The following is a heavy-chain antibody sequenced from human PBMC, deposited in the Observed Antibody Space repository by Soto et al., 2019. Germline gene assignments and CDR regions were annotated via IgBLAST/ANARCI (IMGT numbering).Heavy chain of an antibody. V-gene: IGHV4-30-4*01. Sequence: SETLSLTCTVSGGSISSGGEYRSWIRQPPGKGLEWIGYIYYSGSTYYNPSFKSRVSISVDTSKNQFSLKLSSVTAAGTAVYYCARIPASYTAMGCGAFDIWGQGTMVTVSS. CDR1: GGSISSGGEY. D-gene: IGHD5-18*01. J-gene: IGHJ3*02. CDR3: ARIPASYTAMGCGAFDI. CDR2: IYYSGST.